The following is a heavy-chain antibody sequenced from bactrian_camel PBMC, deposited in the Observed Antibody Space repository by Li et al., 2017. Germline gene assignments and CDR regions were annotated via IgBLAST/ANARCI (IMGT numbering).Heavy chain of an antibody. CDR3: ASAFGSY. CDR1: GYGYTFSRLC. Sequence: VQLVESGGGSVQAGGSLRLSCVVSGYGYTFSRLCMGWFRQAPGKQREGVARIATGSGNTYYADSVKGRFSISQDNAKNTVYLQMNSLKPEDTALYYCASAFGSYWGQGTQVTVS. CDR2: IATGSGNT. D-gene: IGHD1*01. V-gene: IGHV3S40*01. J-gene: IGHJ4*01.